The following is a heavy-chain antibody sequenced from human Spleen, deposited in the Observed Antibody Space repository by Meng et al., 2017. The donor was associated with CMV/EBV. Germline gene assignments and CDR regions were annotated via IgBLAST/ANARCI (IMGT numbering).Heavy chain of an antibody. J-gene: IGHJ6*02. Sequence: GESLKISCAASGFTFSSYWMHWVRQAPGKGLVWVSRINSDGSSTSYADSVKGRLTISRDNAKNTLYLQMNSLRAEDTAVYYCAKERAYCSSTSCAYGMDVWGQGTTVTVSS. V-gene: IGHV3-74*01. CDR3: AKERAYCSSTSCAYGMDV. D-gene: IGHD2-2*01. CDR1: GFTFSSYW. CDR2: INSDGSST.